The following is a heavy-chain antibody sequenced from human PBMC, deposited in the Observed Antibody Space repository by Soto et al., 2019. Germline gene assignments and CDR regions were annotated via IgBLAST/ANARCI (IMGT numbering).Heavy chain of an antibody. Sequence: GGSLRLSCTASGFTLGDYPMTWFRQAPGKGLEWVGFSRSKAYSGTTEYAASVRGRFTISRDYSKNIAYLQMNSLKTEDTAMYYCTRGRVGWENRPHYFDYWGQGTQVTVSS. CDR2: SRSKAYSGTT. CDR3: TRGRVGWENRPHYFDY. V-gene: IGHV3-49*03. D-gene: IGHD1-26*01. CDR1: GFTLGDYP. J-gene: IGHJ4*02.